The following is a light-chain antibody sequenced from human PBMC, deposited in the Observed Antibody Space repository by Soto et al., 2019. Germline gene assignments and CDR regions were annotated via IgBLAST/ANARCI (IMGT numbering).Light chain of an antibody. V-gene: IGKV1-5*01. Sequence: IQMSMSASTVSASKEDRVTITCRASQSLGIWLAWHQQKPGKAPKLLIYDASTLKSGVPSRFSGSGSGTEFTLTINCLQADDFATYYCQQPNSLSIPFGQVTRLEIK. CDR3: QQPNSLSIP. CDR2: DAS. J-gene: IGKJ5*01. CDR1: QSLGIW.